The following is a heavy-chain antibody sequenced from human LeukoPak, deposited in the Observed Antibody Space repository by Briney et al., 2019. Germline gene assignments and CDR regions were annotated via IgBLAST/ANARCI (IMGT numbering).Heavy chain of an antibody. CDR2: ISSSSSTI. CDR3: ARVGDRVGAPLAYYYYYMDV. Sequence: GGSLRLSCAASGFTFSSYSMNWVRQAPGKGLEWVSYISSSSSTIYYADSVKGRFTISRDNAKNSLYLQMNSLRAEDTAVYYCARVGDRVGAPLAYYYYYMDVWGKGTTVTVSS. J-gene: IGHJ6*03. D-gene: IGHD1-26*01. V-gene: IGHV3-48*01. CDR1: GFTFSSYS.